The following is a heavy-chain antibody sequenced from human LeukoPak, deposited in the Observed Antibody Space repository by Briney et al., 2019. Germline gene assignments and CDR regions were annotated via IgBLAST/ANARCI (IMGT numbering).Heavy chain of an antibody. CDR1: GFTFSDHY. CDR3: ARDRDWAFDY. V-gene: IGHV3-11*04. Sequence: GGSLRLSCAASGFTFSDHYMDWVRQAPGKGLEWISYIRSSDNTILYADSVKGRFTISRDDAKDSLYLQMNNLRDEDTAVYYCARDRDWAFDYWGQGTQVTVST. D-gene: IGHD3-9*01. J-gene: IGHJ4*02. CDR2: IRSSDNTI.